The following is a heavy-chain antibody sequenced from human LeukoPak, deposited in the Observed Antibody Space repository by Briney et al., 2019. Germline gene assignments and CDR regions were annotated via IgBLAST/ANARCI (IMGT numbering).Heavy chain of an antibody. V-gene: IGHV3-15*01. J-gene: IGHJ4*01. CDR3: PPPIAVYYGSGVYPSLDY. D-gene: IGHD3-10*01. CDR1: GFTFSNAW. Sequence: GGSLRLSCAASGFTFSNAWMSWVRQAPGKGLEWVGRIKSKTDGGTTDYAAPVKGRFTISRDDSKNTLYLQMNSLKTEDTAVYYCPPPIAVYYGSGVYPSLDYGGKEPWVTVPS. CDR2: IKSKTDGGTT.